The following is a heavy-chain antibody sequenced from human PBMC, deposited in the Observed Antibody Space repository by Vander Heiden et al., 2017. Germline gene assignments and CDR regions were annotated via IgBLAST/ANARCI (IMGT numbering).Heavy chain of an antibody. J-gene: IGHJ4*02. Sequence: EVQVLESGGDLVQPGGSLRHSCEAPGFTLSSYAMGWVRQAPGKGLEWVSGISDTGDVRYDADSVKGRFNISRDNSKSTLSLQMNSLRADDTAVYYCAKDLRPYSGSYWEAYFDYWGQGTLVTVSS. CDR3: AKDLRPYSGSYWEAYFDY. CDR2: ISDTGDVR. V-gene: IGHV3-23*01. CDR1: GFTLSSYA. D-gene: IGHD1-26*01.